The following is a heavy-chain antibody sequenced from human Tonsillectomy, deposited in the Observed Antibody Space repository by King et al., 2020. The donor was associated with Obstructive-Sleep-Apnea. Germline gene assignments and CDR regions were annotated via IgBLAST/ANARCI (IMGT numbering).Heavy chain of an antibody. CDR1: GFTFNTYS. Sequence: DVQLVESGGGLVKPGGSLRLSCVASGFTFNTYSMNWVRQAPGKGLEWVSSISSSSTYTYYADSVKGRFTISRDNARNSLYLQLDSLRVEDTSVYYCARYARNDIVVVVAAITPFDSWGQGTMVTVSS. D-gene: IGHD2-15*01. CDR3: ARYARNDIVVVVAAITPFDS. J-gene: IGHJ4*02. V-gene: IGHV3-21*01. CDR2: ISSSSTYT.